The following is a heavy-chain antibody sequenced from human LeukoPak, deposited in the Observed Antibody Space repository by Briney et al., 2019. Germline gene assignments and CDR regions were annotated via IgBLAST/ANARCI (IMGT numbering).Heavy chain of an antibody. D-gene: IGHD5-18*01. CDR1: GFTFSDYY. J-gene: IGHJ4*02. V-gene: IGHV3-11*03. CDR3: ARLDSYAPVPGY. Sequence: PGGSLRLSCAASGFTFSDYYMSWIRQAPGKGLEWVSYISSSSSYTNYADSVKGRFTISRDNAKNSLYLQMNSLRAEDTAVYCCARLDSYAPVPGYWGQGTLVTVSS. CDR2: ISSSSSYT.